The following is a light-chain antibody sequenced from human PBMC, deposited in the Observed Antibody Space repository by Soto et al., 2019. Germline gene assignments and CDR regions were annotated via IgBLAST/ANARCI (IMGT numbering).Light chain of an antibody. CDR1: QRIDRY. CDR3: QKYNSYPWT. V-gene: IGKV1-5*01. Sequence: DIQLTQSPSTLSASVVDIGTLPCRASQRIDRYLAWYQQKAGLAPKLLIYDDSSLESGVPSRLSGSGSGTELNLTITSLQPDDFATYYCQKYNSYPWTCGQGTKVDIK. J-gene: IGKJ1*01. CDR2: DDS.